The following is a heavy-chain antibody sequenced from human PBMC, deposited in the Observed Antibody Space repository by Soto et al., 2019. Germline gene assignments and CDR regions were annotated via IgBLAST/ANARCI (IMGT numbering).Heavy chain of an antibody. CDR2: ISSSSSYI. D-gene: IGHD2-2*01. CDR3: ARDPCSSTSSFYSDY. V-gene: IGHV3-21*01. J-gene: IGHJ4*02. Sequence: EVQLVESGGGLVKPGGSLRLSCAASGFTFSSYSMNWVRQAPGKGLEWVSSISSSSSYIYYADSVKGRFTISRDNAKNSLYLQMNSLRAEDTAVYYCARDPCSSTSSFYSDYWGQGTLVTVSS. CDR1: GFTFSSYS.